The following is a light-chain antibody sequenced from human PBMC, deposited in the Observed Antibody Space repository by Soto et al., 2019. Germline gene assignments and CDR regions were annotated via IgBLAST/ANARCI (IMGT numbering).Light chain of an antibody. CDR2: AAS. CDR1: QSISSY. V-gene: IGKV1-39*01. J-gene: IGKJ3*01. CDR3: LQHSSYPFT. Sequence: DIQMTQSPSSLSASVGDRVTITCRASQSISSYLNWYQQKPGKAPKLLIYAASSLQSGVPSRFSGSGSGTDFTLTISLQPEDFATYYCLQHSSYPFTFGPGTEVHVK.